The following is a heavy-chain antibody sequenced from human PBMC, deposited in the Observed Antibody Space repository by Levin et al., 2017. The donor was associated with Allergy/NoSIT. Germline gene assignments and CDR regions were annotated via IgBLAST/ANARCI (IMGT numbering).Heavy chain of an antibody. CDR1: GFTFSSYA. Sequence: GGSLRLSCAASGFTFSSYAMHWVRQAPGKGLEWVAVISYDGSNKYYADSVKGRFTISRDNSKNTLYLQMNSLRAEDTAVYYCARDWLVPVHRDYGMDVWGQGTTVTVSS. V-gene: IGHV3-30-3*01. J-gene: IGHJ6*02. CDR2: ISYDGSNK. CDR3: ARDWLVPVHRDYGMDV. D-gene: IGHD6-19*01.